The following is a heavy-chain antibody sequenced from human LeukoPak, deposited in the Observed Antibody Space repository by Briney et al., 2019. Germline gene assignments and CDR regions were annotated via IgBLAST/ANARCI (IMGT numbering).Heavy chain of an antibody. J-gene: IGHJ4*02. Sequence: SETLSLTCAVSGGSFSGYYWSWIRQPPGKGLEWIGEINHTGSTNYNPSLKSRVTISIDTSKNHFSLKLSSVTAADTAVYYCARVLSGNYYPADYWGQGTLVTVSS. V-gene: IGHV4-34*01. CDR2: INHTGST. D-gene: IGHD1-26*01. CDR3: ARVLSGNYYPADY. CDR1: GGSFSGYY.